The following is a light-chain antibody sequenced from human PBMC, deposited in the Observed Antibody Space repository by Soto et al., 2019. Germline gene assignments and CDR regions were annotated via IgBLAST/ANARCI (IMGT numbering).Light chain of an antibody. CDR1: QSVLCSSNNKNY. J-gene: IGKJ2*01. V-gene: IGKV4-1*01. CDR3: QQYYSTPPYT. CDR2: WAS. Sequence: DIVMTQSPDSLAVSLGERATINCKSSQSVLCSSNNKNYLAWYQQKPGQPPKLLIYWASTRESGVPDRFSGSGSGPDFTLTISSLQAEDVAVYYCQQYYSTPPYTFGHGTKLQIK.